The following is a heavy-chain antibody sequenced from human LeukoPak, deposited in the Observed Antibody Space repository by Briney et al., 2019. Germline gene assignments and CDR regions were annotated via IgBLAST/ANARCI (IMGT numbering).Heavy chain of an antibody. J-gene: IGHJ4*02. CDR1: GYTYTGYY. V-gene: IGHV1-2*02. CDR2: INPNSGGT. CDR3: ASGEWLVIDY. Sequence: ASVKVCCEASGYTYTGYYMHWVRQAPGQGREWMGWINPNSGGTNYAQKFQGRVTMTRDTSISTAYMELSRLRSDDTAVYYCASGEWLVIDYWGQGTLVTVSS. D-gene: IGHD6-19*01.